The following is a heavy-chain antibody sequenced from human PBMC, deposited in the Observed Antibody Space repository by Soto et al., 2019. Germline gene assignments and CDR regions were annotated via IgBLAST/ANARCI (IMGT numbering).Heavy chain of an antibody. J-gene: IGHJ4*02. Sequence: SETLSLTCAVYGGSFSGYYWRWIRQPPGKGLEWIGYIYYRGSTNYNPSLKSRVTISVDTSNNQFSLKLSSVTAADTAVYYCARRWGRTFDYWGQGTLVTVSS. D-gene: IGHD7-27*01. CDR2: IYYRGST. V-gene: IGHV4-59*08. CDR1: GGSFSGYY. CDR3: ARRWGRTFDY.